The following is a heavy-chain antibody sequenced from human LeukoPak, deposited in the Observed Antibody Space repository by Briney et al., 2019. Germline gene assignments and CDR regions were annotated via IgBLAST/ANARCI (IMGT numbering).Heavy chain of an antibody. V-gene: IGHV3-53*01. J-gene: IGHJ5*01. D-gene: IGHD5-18*01. Sequence: QPGGSLRLSCAASGFTVSSSYISWVRQAPGKGLEWVSLIYSGGYTDYADSVKGRFIISRDNPKNTVYLQMNNLRADDTALYYCARADFSFGYGWFASWGQGTLVTVSS. CDR2: IYSGGYT. CDR3: ARADFSFGYGWFAS. CDR1: GFTVSSSY.